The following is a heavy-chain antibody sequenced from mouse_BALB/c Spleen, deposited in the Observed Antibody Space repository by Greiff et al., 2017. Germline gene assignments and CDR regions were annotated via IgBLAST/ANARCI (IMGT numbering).Heavy chain of an antibody. Sequence: EVKLMESGGGLVQPGGSRKLSCAASGFTFSSFGKHWVRQAPEKGLEWVAYISSGSSTIYYADTVKGRFTISRDNPKNTLFLQMTSLRSEDTAMYYCARSRGNYEGAMDYWGQGTSVTVSS. CDR2: ISSGSSTI. D-gene: IGHD2-1*01. CDR1: GFTFSSFG. CDR3: ARSRGNYEGAMDY. V-gene: IGHV5-17*02. J-gene: IGHJ4*01.